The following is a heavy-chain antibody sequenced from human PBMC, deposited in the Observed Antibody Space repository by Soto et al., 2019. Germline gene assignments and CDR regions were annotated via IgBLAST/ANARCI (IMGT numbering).Heavy chain of an antibody. D-gene: IGHD2-15*01. V-gene: IGHV3-9*01. CDR1: GFTFDDYA. CDR3: AKVGPQLLLNDAFDI. CDR2: ISWNSGSI. Sequence: EVQLVESGGVLVQPGRSLRLSCAASGFTFDDYAMHWVRQAPEKGLEWVSGISWNSGSIGDAHSVKGRFIISRDNDKNSLYLQMYSLRADDTALYYCAKVGPQLLLNDAFDIWGQGTMVTVSS. J-gene: IGHJ3*02.